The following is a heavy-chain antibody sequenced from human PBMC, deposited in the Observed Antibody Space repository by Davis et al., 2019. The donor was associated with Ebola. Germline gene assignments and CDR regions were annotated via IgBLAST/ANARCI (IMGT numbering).Heavy chain of an antibody. CDR2: INHSGST. V-gene: IGHV4-34*01. J-gene: IGHJ4*02. CDR1: GGSFSGHY. Sequence: ESLKISCAVYGGSFSGHYWTWIRQPPGKGLEWIGEINHSGSTNYNPSLKSRVTISVDTSKNQFSLKLSSVTAADTAVYYCARANPYSSGWYPTDFDYWGQGTLVTVSS. D-gene: IGHD6-19*01. CDR3: ARANPYSSGWYPTDFDY.